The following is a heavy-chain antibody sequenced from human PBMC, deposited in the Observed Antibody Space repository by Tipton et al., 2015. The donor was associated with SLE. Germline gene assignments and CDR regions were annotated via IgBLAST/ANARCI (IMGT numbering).Heavy chain of an antibody. CDR2: IYTSGST. CDR3: ARVRAMVVTWFDY. Sequence: TLSLTCTVSGGSISSGCYYWSWIRQPAGRGLEWIGHIYTSGSTNYNPALNSRVTISVDTSKNQFSLKLRSVTAADTAVYYCARVRAMVVTWFDYWGQGTLVTVSS. J-gene: IGHJ4*02. CDR1: GGSISSGCYY. V-gene: IGHV4-61*09. D-gene: IGHD4-23*01.